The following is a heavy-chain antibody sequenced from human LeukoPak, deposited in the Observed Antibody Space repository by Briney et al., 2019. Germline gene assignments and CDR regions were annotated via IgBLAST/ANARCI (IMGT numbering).Heavy chain of an antibody. CDR3: ARDLTRYYDILTGYYNY. CDR2: ISSSGSTI. D-gene: IGHD3-9*01. Sequence: GGSLRLSCAASGFTFSDYYMSWIRQAPGKGLEWVSYISSSGSTIYYADSVKGRFTISRDNAKNSLYLQMNSLRAEDTAVYYCARDLTRYYDILTGYYNYWGQGTLVTVSS. CDR1: GFTFSDYY. J-gene: IGHJ4*02. V-gene: IGHV3-11*04.